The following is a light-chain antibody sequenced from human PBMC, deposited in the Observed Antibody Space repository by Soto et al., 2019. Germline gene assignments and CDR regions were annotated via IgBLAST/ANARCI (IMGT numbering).Light chain of an antibody. CDR3: QTWGTGIRV. CDR2: LNSDGSH. V-gene: IGLV4-69*01. CDR1: SGHSSYA. Sequence: QPVLTQSPSASASLGASVKLTCTLSSGHSSYAIAWHQQQPGKGPRYLMKLNSDGSHSKGDGIPDRFSGSSSGAERYFTISSLQSEDEADYYCQTWGTGIRVFGGGTKLTVL. J-gene: IGLJ3*02.